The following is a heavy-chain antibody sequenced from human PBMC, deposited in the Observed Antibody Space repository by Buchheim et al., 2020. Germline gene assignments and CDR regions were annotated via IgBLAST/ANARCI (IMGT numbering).Heavy chain of an antibody. D-gene: IGHD6-19*01. CDR2: ISSSSSYI. J-gene: IGHJ1*01. Sequence: EVQLVESGGGLVKPGGSLRLSCAASGFTFSSYSMNWVRQAPGKGLEWVSSISSSSSYIYYADSVKGRFTISRDNAKNSLYLQMNSLRADDAAVYYCARGRIAVAGTVEYFQHWGQGTL. V-gene: IGHV3-21*01. CDR3: ARGRIAVAGTVEYFQH. CDR1: GFTFSSYS.